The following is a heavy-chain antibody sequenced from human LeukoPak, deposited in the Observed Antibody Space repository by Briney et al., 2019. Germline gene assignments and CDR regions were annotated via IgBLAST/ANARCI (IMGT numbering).Heavy chain of an antibody. V-gene: IGHV3-21*01. J-gene: IGHJ4*02. CDR1: GFPSRSFS. CDR2: ISSSSSYI. CDR3: ARGDHYYDSSGSGGY. D-gene: IGHD3-22*01. Sequence: PGGPLSLSCAASGFPSRSFSMTWVRRAQGKGLEWAPSISSSSSYIYYADSVKGRFTISRDNAKNSLYLQMNSLRAEDTAVYYCARGDHYYDSSGSGGYWGQGTLVTVSS.